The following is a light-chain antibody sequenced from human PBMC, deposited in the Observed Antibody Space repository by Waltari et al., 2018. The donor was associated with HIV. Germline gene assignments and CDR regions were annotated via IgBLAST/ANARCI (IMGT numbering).Light chain of an antibody. CDR3: ASWDDTLGVV. Sequence: QSVLTQPPSASGTPGQRVTISCSGSPSNIGNNSVNWYQQFPGSAPKLLRYSNSQRPLGVPDRFSCSKSGSSASLAISGPQADDEAHYYCASWDDTLGVVFGGGTTLTVL. CDR2: SNS. CDR1: PSNIGNNS. V-gene: IGLV1-44*01. J-gene: IGLJ2*01.